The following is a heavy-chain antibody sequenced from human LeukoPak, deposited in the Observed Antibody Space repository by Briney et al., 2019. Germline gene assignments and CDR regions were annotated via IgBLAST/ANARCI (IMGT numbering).Heavy chain of an antibody. CDR2: IYYSGST. V-gene: IGHV4-59*01. Sequence: SETLSLTCTVSGGSISSYYWSWIRQPPGKELEWIGYIYYSGSTNYNPSLKSRVTISVDTSKNRFSLKLSSVTAADTAVYYCGVYSYGYFDYWGQGTLVTVSS. D-gene: IGHD5-18*01. CDR1: GGSISSYY. CDR3: GVYSYGYFDY. J-gene: IGHJ4*02.